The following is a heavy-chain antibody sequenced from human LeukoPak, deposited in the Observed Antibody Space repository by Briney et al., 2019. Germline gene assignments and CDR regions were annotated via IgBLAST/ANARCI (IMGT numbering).Heavy chain of an antibody. Sequence: ASVKVSCKASGYTFTSYAMHWVRQAPGQRLEWMGWINAGNGNTEYSQKFQGRVTITRDTSASTAYMELSSLGSEDTAVYYCARQRSTYYDDFDHFDYWGQGTLVTVSS. CDR3: ARQRSTYYDDFDHFDY. CDR1: GYTFTSYA. D-gene: IGHD3-3*01. V-gene: IGHV1-3*01. J-gene: IGHJ4*02. CDR2: INAGNGNT.